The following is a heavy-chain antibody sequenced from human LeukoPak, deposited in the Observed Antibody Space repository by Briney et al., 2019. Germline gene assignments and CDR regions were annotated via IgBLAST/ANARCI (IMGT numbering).Heavy chain of an antibody. CDR2: ISYDGSNK. CDR3: AKDLGTAMVTSIFYY. V-gene: IGHV3-30*18. J-gene: IGHJ4*02. Sequence: PGGSLRLSCAASGFTFSSYSMNWVRQAPGKGLEWVAVISYDGSNKYYADSVKGRFTISRDNSKNTLYLQMNSLRAEDTAVYYCAKDLGTAMVTSIFYYWGQGTLVTVSS. CDR1: GFTFSSYS. D-gene: IGHD5-18*01.